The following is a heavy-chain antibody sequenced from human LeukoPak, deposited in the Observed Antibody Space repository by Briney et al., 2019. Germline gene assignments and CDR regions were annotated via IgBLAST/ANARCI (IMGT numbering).Heavy chain of an antibody. V-gene: IGHV4-61*05. D-gene: IGHD3-9*01. CDR2: IYTSGST. CDR1: GGSISSSSYY. J-gene: IGHJ4*02. CDR3: ARGGVLRYLSR. Sequence: PSETLSLTCTVSGGSISSSSYYWGWIRQPPGKGLEWIGRIYTSGSTNYNPSLKSRVTMSVDTSKNQFSLKLSSVTAADTAVYYCARGGVLRYLSRWGQGTLVTVSS.